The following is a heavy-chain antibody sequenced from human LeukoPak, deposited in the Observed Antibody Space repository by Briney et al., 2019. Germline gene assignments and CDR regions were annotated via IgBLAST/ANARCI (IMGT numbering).Heavy chain of an antibody. J-gene: IGHJ6*02. D-gene: IGHD7-27*01. Sequence: PSETLSLTCTVSGGSISSYYWSWIRQPPGKGLEWIGYIYYSGSTNYNPSLKSRVTISVDTFKNQFSLKLSSVTAADTAVYYCARLDVGNTYYYYGMDVWGQGTTVTVSS. CDR2: IYYSGST. CDR3: ARLDVGNTYYYYGMDV. V-gene: IGHV4-59*08. CDR1: GGSISSYY.